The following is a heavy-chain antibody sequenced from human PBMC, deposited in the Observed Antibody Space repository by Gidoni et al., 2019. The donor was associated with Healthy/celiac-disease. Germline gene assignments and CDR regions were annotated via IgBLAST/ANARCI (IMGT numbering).Heavy chain of an antibody. Sequence: QLQLQESGSGLVKPSQTLSLTCAVSGGSISSGGYSWIGYIYHSGSTYYNPSLKSRVTISVDRSKNQFSLKLSSVTAADTAVYYCAREPTVTGAFDIWGQGTMVTVSS. V-gene: IGHV4-30-2*01. D-gene: IGHD4-17*01. CDR3: AREPTVTGAFDI. CDR1: GGSISSGGYS. J-gene: IGHJ3*02. CDR2: IYHSGST.